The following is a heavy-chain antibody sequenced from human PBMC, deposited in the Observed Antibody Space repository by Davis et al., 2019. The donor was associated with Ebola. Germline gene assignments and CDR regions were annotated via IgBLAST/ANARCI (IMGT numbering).Heavy chain of an antibody. D-gene: IGHD3-10*01. V-gene: IGHV4-59*10. CDR3: AGITYYYGSGSYWAHDY. Sequence: PSETLSLTCAVYGGSFSGYYWSWIRQPAGKGLEWIGHIYTSGSTNYNPSLKSRVTISVDTSKNQFSLKLSSVTAADTAVYYCAGITYYYGSGSYWAHDYWGQGTLVTVSS. CDR1: GGSFSGYY. CDR2: IYTSGST. J-gene: IGHJ4*02.